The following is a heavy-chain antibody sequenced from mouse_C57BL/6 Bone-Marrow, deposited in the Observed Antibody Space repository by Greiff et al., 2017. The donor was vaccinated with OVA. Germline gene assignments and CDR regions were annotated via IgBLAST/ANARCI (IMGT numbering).Heavy chain of an antibody. CDR1: GFTFSSYA. V-gene: IGHV5-4*01. D-gene: IGHD4-1*01. Sequence: EVKLMESGGGLVKPGGSLKLSCAASGFTFSSYAMSWVRQTPEKRLEWVATISDGGSYTYYPDNVKGRFTISRDNAKNNLYLQMSHLKSEDTAMYYCARDQVLGRYYFDYWGQGTTLTVSS. CDR3: ARDQVLGRYYFDY. CDR2: ISDGGSYT. J-gene: IGHJ2*01.